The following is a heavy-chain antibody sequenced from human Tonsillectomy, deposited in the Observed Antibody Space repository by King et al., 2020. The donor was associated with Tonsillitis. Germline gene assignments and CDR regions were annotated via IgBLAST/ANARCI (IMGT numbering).Heavy chain of an antibody. CDR2: IKQDVSEA. J-gene: IGHJ2*01. Sequence: VQLVESGGGLVQPGGSLRLSCAASGFTFSSYWMSWVRQAPGKGLEWVANIKQDVSEAYNVDSVTGRLTISRDNAENSLYLQINSLRAEDTAVYYCARDSLTATRAFDLWGRGTLVTVSS. D-gene: IGHD1-14*01. V-gene: IGHV3-7*03. CDR3: ARDSLTATRAFDL. CDR1: GFTFSSYW.